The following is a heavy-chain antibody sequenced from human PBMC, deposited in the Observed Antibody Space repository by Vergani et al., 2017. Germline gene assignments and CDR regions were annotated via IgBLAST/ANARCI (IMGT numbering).Heavy chain of an antibody. V-gene: IGHV1-2*02. D-gene: IGHD2-2*01. CDR2: INPNSGGT. CDR1: GYTFTGYY. J-gene: IGHJ3*02. CDR3: ARGLSTSCYGGCAFDI. Sequence: QVQLVQSGAEVKKPGASVKVSCKASGYTFTGYYMHWVRQAPGQGLEWMGWINPNSGGTNYAQKFQGRVTMTRDPSISTAYMELSRLRSDDTAVYYCARGLSTSCYGGCAFDIWGQGTMVTVSS.